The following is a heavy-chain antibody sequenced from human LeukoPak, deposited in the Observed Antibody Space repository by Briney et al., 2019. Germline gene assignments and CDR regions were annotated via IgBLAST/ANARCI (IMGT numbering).Heavy chain of an antibody. CDR3: ARAAGSSGYSP. J-gene: IGHJ5*02. CDR2: INPSGGST. Sequence: ASVKVSCKASGYTFSTYYMHWVRQAPGQGLEWMGIINPSGGSTSYAQKFQGRLTMSRDTSTSTVYMELSSLRSEDTAVYYCARAAGSSGYSPWGQGTLVTVST. V-gene: IGHV1-46*01. CDR1: GYTFSTYY. D-gene: IGHD3-22*01.